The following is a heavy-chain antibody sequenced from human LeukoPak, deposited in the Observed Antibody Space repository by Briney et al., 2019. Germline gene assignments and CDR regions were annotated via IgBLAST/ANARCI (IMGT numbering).Heavy chain of an antibody. CDR1: GFTFSDYW. CDR2: IATDGTSI. Sequence: GGSLRLSCAASGFTFSDYWIHWVRDTPGKGLMWVSRIATDGTSISYADSVKGRFTISRDNAENTLYLQMNSQRPEDTAVYFCARGGFKYNYYDALDVWGPGTTVTVSS. J-gene: IGHJ6*02. CDR3: ARGGFKYNYYDALDV. D-gene: IGHD2-15*01. V-gene: IGHV3-74*01.